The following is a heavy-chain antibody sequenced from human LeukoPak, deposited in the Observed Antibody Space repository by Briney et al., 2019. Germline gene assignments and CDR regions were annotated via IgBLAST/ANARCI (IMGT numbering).Heavy chain of an antibody. D-gene: IGHD4-11*01. V-gene: IGHV4-59*01. J-gene: IGHJ4*02. CDR2: IFYSGST. CDR1: AGSFNSYY. CDR3: ARASYDSSVTYDY. Sequence: SETLSLTCTVSAGSFNSYYWSWIRQPPGKGLEWIGYIFYSGSTNYNPSLKSRVTISVDTSKSQFSLKLSSVTAADTAVYYCARASYDSSVTYDYWGQGTLVTVSS.